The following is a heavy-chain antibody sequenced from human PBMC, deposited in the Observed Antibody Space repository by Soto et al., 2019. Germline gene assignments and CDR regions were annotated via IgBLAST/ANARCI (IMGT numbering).Heavy chain of an antibody. CDR1: GGSISSYY. CDR2: IYYSGST. D-gene: IGHD4-4*01. V-gene: IGHV4-59*01. Sequence: SETLSLTCTVSGGSISSYYWSWIRQPPGKGLEWIGYIYYSGSTNYNPSLKSRVTISVDTSKNQFSLKLSSVTAADTAVYYCARANSNHHSYYYYGMDVWGQGTTVTVSS. CDR3: ARANSNHHSYYYYGMDV. J-gene: IGHJ6*02.